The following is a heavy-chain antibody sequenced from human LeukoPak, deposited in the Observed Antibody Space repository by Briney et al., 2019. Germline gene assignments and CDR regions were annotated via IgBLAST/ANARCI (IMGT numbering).Heavy chain of an antibody. V-gene: IGHV4-59*01. CDR3: ARMDYYDSSGYYHSAEYFQH. Sequence: TASETLSLTCTVSGGSISSDYWSWIRQPPGKGLEWIGYIYYSGSTNYNPSLKSRVTISVDTSKNQFSLKLSSVTAADTAVYYCARMDYYDSSGYYHSAEYFQHWGQGTLVTVSS. D-gene: IGHD3-22*01. CDR2: IYYSGST. J-gene: IGHJ1*01. CDR1: GGSISSDY.